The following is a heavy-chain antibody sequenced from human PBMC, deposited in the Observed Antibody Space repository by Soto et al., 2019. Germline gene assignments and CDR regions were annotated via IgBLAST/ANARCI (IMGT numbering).Heavy chain of an antibody. J-gene: IGHJ3*02. V-gene: IGHV1-18*01. CDR2: ISAYNGNT. CDR1: GYTSTSYG. D-gene: IGHD3-22*01. CDR3: ARDITMIVVVTPDAFEI. Sequence: ASVKVSCKASGYTSTSYGISWVRQAPGQGLEWMGWISAYNGNTNYAQKLQGRVTMTTDTSTSTAYMELRSLRSDDTAVYYCARDITMIVVVTPDAFEIWGQGTMVTVS.